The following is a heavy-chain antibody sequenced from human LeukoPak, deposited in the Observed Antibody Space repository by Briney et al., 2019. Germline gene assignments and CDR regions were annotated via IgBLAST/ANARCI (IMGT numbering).Heavy chain of an antibody. V-gene: IGHV4-38-2*01. J-gene: IGHJ6*03. CDR1: GYSISNGYY. CDR2: LYRSDSA. Sequence: SETLSLTCAVSGYSISNGYYWVWIRQPPGRGLEWIGSLYRSDSAYYNTSLRSRVSMSVDTSKNQFSLTLCFVTAADTAVYYCARQHDSYYYYYIDVWGSGTTVTVSS. CDR3: ARQHDSYYYYYIDV.